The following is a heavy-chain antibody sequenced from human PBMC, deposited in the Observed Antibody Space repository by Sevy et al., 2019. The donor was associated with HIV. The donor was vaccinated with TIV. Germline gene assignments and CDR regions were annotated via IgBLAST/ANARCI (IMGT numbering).Heavy chain of an antibody. J-gene: IGHJ3*02. D-gene: IGHD3-22*01. Sequence: GGSLRLSCKPSGFTFISYAMNWVRQVPGKGLDWVSTIYDTNYGSGGGTYYADAVKGRFTISRDTSKTMVYHQMNSLRTEDTAVYYCAGGRYDSSGSFDAFDIWGQGTMVTVSS. CDR2: IYDTNYGSGGGT. V-gene: IGHV3-23*01. CDR1: GFTFISYA. CDR3: AGGRYDSSGSFDAFDI.